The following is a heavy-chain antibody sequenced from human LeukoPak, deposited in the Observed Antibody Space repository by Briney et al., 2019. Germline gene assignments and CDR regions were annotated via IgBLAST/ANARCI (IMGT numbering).Heavy chain of an antibody. Sequence: SETLSLTCSVSGGSISSYFWSWIRQPAGKGLEWIGRMYSSGSTNYNPSLKSRVTMSVETSKNQFSLRLSSVTAADTAVYYCAGHYYGDYFFDYWGQGTLVTVSS. J-gene: IGHJ4*02. CDR1: GGSISSYF. CDR3: AGHYYGDYFFDY. CDR2: MYSSGST. V-gene: IGHV4-4*07. D-gene: IGHD4-17*01.